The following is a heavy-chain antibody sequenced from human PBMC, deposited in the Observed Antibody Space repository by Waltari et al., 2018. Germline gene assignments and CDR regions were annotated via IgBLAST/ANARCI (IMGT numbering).Heavy chain of an antibody. CDR3: ARGGEVDTAMVRERAFDM. CDR1: GGTFSIYT. D-gene: IGHD5-18*01. J-gene: IGHJ3*02. V-gene: IGHV1-69*04. CDR2: VIPILGIV. Sequence: QVQLVQSGAEVKKPGSSVKVSCKAAGGTFSIYTINWVRQSPGQGLEWMGRVIPILGIVNYAQKFQGRVTINADKSTSTAYMELSSLRSEDTAVYYCARGGEVDTAMVRERAFDMWGQGTMVTVSS.